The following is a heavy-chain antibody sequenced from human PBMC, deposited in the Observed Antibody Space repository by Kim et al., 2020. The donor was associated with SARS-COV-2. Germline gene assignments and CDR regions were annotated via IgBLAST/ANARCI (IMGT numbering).Heavy chain of an antibody. CDR3: TRDWSEGPSDI. CDR2: MYHSGVT. Sequence: SETLSLTCTVSGYSITSGFDWGWVRQPPGKDLEWIASMYHSGVTYNNPSLKSRVYISIDTSRNQFSLTLSSVTAADTAVYYCTRDWSEGPSDICGPGT. J-gene: IGHJ3*02. V-gene: IGHV4-38-2*02. D-gene: IGHD3-3*01. CDR1: GYSITSGFD.